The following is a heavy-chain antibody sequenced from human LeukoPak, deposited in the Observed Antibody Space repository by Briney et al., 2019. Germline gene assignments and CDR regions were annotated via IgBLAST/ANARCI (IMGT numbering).Heavy chain of an antibody. Sequence: ASVKVSCKASGYTFTGYYMHWVRQAPGQGLEWMGWINPNSGGTNYAQKFQGRVTMTRDTSISTAYMELRSLRSDDTAVYYCAREGFWSGYYYFDYWGQGTLVTVSS. J-gene: IGHJ4*02. CDR1: GYTFTGYY. D-gene: IGHD3-3*01. CDR3: AREGFWSGYYYFDY. V-gene: IGHV1-2*02. CDR2: INPNSGGT.